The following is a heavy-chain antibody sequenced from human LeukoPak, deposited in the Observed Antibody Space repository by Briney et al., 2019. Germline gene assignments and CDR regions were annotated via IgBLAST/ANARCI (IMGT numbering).Heavy chain of an antibody. V-gene: IGHV4-59*10. CDR3: ARHLGRSSSSRHYYYYMDV. D-gene: IGHD6-6*01. CDR2: IYTSGST. CDR1: GGSFSGYY. Sequence: SETLSLTCAVYGGSFSGYYWSWIRQPAGKGLEWIGRIYTSGSTNYNPSLKSRVTISVDTSKNQFSLKLSSVTAADTAVYYCARHLGRSSSSRHYYYYMDVWGKGTTVTVSS. J-gene: IGHJ6*03.